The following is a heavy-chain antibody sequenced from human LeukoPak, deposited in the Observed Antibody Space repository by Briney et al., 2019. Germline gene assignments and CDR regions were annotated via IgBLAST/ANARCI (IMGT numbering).Heavy chain of an antibody. CDR2: VKYDGSTT. CDR1: GFTFSSYW. Sequence: GGSLRLSCAASGFTFSSYWMHWVRQAPGKGLVWVSRVKYDGSTTTYADSVRGRFTISRDNAKNILYLQMNSLRVEDTAVYYCARDLNWLLFDYWGQGTLVTVSS. V-gene: IGHV3-74*01. D-gene: IGHD3-9*01. CDR3: ARDLNWLLFDY. J-gene: IGHJ4*02.